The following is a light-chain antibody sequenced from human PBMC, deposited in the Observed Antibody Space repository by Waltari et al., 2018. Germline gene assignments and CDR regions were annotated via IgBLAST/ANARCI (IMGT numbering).Light chain of an antibody. CDR1: ENVKNT. J-gene: IGKJ4*01. V-gene: IGKV1-5*03. CDR2: KAS. CDR3: HQYNTLPLT. Sequence: DVQLIHSPSPLSASGGASVTLTCRASENVKNTLDWYQHQPGKAPKVLVHKASRLESGVASRFSGSGYGTEFTLTISSLEPDDFATYYCHQYNTLPLTFGGGTKVEIK.